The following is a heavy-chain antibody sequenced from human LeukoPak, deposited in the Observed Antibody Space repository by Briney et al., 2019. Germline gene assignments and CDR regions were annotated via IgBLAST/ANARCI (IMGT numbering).Heavy chain of an antibody. Sequence: PGGSLRLSCAASGFTFSSYSMNWVRQAPGKGLEWVSYISNSGSMIYYADSVKGRFTLSRDNAKNSLYLQMNSLRAEDTAVYYCARARRTDPFDYWGQGTLVTVSS. V-gene: IGHV3-48*01. CDR1: GFTFSSYS. CDR2: ISNSGSMI. J-gene: IGHJ4*02. CDR3: ARARRTDPFDY.